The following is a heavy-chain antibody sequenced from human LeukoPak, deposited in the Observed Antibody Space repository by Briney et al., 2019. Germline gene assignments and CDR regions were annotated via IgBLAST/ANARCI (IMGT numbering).Heavy chain of an antibody. Sequence: PGGSLRLSCATSGFTFSTYAMTWVRQAPGRGLEWVSVVSGTGDITYYRDSVKGRFTISRDNSKNTLYLQMNSLRAEDMAVYYCARDSRVVIPGSSAFDIWGQGTMVTVSS. CDR2: VSGTGDIT. J-gene: IGHJ3*02. CDR3: ARDSRVVIPGSSAFDI. CDR1: GFTFSTYA. D-gene: IGHD3-3*01. V-gene: IGHV3-23*01.